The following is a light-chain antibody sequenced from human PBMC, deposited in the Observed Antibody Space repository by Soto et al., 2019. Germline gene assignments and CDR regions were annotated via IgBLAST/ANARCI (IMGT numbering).Light chain of an antibody. V-gene: IGLV4-69*01. CDR3: QTWGTGIQV. CDR1: SGHSSYA. J-gene: IGLJ1*01. Sequence: QSVLTQSPSASASLGASVKLTCTLSSGHSSYAIAWHQQQPEKGPRYLMKLNSDGSHSKGDGIPDRFSGSSSGAERYLTISSLQSEDEADYYCQTWGTGIQVFGTGTKV. CDR2: LNSDGSH.